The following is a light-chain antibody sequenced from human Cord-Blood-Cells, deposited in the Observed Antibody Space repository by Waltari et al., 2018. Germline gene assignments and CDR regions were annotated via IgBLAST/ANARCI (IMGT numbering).Light chain of an antibody. CDR2: DVS. Sequence: QSALTQPRSVSGSPGQAVTLPCTGTIRDVGGSNNVSWYQQHPGKAPKLMIYDVSKRPSGVPVRFSVSKSGNTASLTISGLQAEDEADYYCCSYAGSYRVFGTGTKVTVL. CDR1: IRDVGGSNN. J-gene: IGLJ1*01. V-gene: IGLV2-11*01. CDR3: CSYAGSYRV.